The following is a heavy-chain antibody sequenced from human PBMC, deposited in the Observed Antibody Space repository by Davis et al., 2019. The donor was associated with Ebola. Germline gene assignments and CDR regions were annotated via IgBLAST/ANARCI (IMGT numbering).Heavy chain of an antibody. V-gene: IGHV3-23*01. D-gene: IGHD2-15*01. Sequence: PGGSLRLSCAASGFTFSSYAMSWVRQAPGKGLEWVSAISGSGGSTYYADSVKGRFTISRDNSKNTLYLQMNSLRAEDTALYYCAKERYCSGGSCSYGMDVWGQGTTVTVSS. CDR1: GFTFSSYA. CDR3: AKERYCSGGSCSYGMDV. J-gene: IGHJ6*02. CDR2: ISGSGGST.